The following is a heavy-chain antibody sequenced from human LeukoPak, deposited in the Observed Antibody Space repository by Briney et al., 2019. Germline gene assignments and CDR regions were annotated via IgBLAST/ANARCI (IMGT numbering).Heavy chain of an antibody. CDR3: AKRMGPSIAATDLDY. CDR1: GFTFSIYA. D-gene: IGHD6-13*01. Sequence: GGSLRLSCAASGFTFSIYAMSWVRQAPGKGLEWVSAISGSGGTAYYADSVKGRFTISRDNSKNTLYLQMNSLRAEDTAVYYCAKRMGPSIAATDLDYWGQGTLVTVSS. J-gene: IGHJ4*02. CDR2: ISGSGGTA. V-gene: IGHV3-23*01.